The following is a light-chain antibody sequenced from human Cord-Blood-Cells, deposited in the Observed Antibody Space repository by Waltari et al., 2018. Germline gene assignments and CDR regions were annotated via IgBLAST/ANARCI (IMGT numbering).Light chain of an antibody. CDR3: AAWDDSLRGV. Sequence: QSVLTQPPSASGTPGQRVTISCSGSSSNLGSNYVYCYQQPPGTAPKLLISRNNQRPSGVPDRFSGSKSGTSASLAISGLRSEDEADYYCAAWDDSLRGVFGGGTKLTVL. J-gene: IGLJ3*02. CDR2: RNN. V-gene: IGLV1-47*01. CDR1: SSNLGSNY.